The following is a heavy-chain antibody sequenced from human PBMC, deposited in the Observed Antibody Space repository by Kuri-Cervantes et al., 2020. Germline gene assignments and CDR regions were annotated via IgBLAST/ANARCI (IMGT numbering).Heavy chain of an antibody. D-gene: IGHD6-13*01. V-gene: IGHV3-48*02. CDR3: AREQQLVLYY. CDR2: ISSSSSTI. CDR1: GFTFSSYS. J-gene: IGHJ4*02. Sequence: GGSLRLSCAASGFTFSSYSMNWVRQAPGKGLEWVSYISSSSSTIYYADSVKGRFTISRDNAKNSLYLQMNSLRDKDTAVYYCAREQQLVLYYWGQGTLVTVSS.